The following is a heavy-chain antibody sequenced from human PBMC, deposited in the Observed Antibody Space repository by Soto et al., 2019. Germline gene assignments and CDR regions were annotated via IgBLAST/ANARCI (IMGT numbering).Heavy chain of an antibody. CDR3: ARFREVVTSYYYYYYGMDV. V-gene: IGHV4-59*01. CDR2: IYYSGST. D-gene: IGHD3-22*01. CDR1: GGSISSYY. Sequence: SETLSLTCTVSGGSISSYYWSWIRQPPGKGLEWIGYIYYSGSTNYNPSLKSRVTISVDTSKNQFSLKQSSVTAADTAVYYCARFREVVTSYYYYYYGMDVWGQGTTVTVSS. J-gene: IGHJ6*02.